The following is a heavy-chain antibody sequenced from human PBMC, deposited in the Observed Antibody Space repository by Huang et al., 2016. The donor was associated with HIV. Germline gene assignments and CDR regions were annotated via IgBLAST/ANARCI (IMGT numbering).Heavy chain of an antibody. J-gene: IGHJ5*02. CDR1: GFTLTTFS. D-gene: IGHD4-17*01. CDR2: INVPGTHI. V-gene: IGHV3-21*05. Sequence: EVQLVESGGGLVKPGGSLRLSCAASGFTLTTFSMNWVRQAPGGGLQWGAYINVPGTHIYYADSVEGRFTISRDNTRNSLYLQLNSLRAEDTAVYYCVRIGYGENSYGSGYFDPWGQGTLVAVSS. CDR3: VRIGYGENSYGSGYFDP.